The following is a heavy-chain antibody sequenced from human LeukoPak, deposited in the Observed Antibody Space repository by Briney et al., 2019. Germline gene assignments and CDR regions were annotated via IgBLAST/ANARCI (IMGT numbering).Heavy chain of an antibody. D-gene: IGHD1-14*01. CDR1: EFTFSNYA. V-gene: IGHV3-23*01. J-gene: IGHJ4*02. Sequence: PGGSLRLSCAASEFTFSNYAMSWVRQAPGKGLEWVSGISASGSSTYSADSVKGRFTISRDNSKNTLYLQMNSLRAEDTAVYYCAKADAGTRALSYFDYWGQGTLVTVSS. CDR2: ISASGSST. CDR3: AKADAGTRALSYFDY.